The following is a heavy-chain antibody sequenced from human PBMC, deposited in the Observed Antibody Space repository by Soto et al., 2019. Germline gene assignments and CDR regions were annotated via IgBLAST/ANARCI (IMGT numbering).Heavy chain of an antibody. CDR2: TSAAGRST. V-gene: IGHV3-23*01. Sequence: GGSLRLSCTASGFTFSDSAMTWVRQAPGKGLEWVSVTSAAGRSTYHADSVRGRFTISRDNSRNTLYLRMTSLRADDTAVYYCSKKGSWLDVPLGSRGRGT. J-gene: IGHJ4*02. CDR3: SKKGSWLDVPLGS. CDR1: GFTFSDSA. D-gene: IGHD6-19*01.